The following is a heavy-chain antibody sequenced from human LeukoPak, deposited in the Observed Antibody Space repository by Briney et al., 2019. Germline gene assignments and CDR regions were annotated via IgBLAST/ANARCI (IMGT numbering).Heavy chain of an antibody. CDR1: GFTFSSYS. J-gene: IGHJ4*02. CDR2: ISSSSSYI. V-gene: IGHV3-21*04. Sequence: PGGSLRLSCAASGFTFSSYSMNWVRQAPGKGLEWVSSISSSSSYIYYADSVKGRFTISRDNSKNTLYLQMNSLRAEDTAVYYCAKDPGFLLVHTMYYFDYWGQGTLVTVSS. D-gene: IGHD3-3*01. CDR3: AKDPGFLLVHTMYYFDY.